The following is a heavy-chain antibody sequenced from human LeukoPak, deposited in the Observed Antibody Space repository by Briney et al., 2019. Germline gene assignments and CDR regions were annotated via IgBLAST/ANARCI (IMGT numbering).Heavy chain of an antibody. J-gene: IGHJ4*02. CDR3: AKDVNSGSYCDY. Sequence: PGGSLRLSCAASGFTFSSYAMSWVRRAPGKGLEWVSAISGSGGSTYYADSVKGRFTISRDNSKNSLYLQMNSLRTEDTALYYCAKDVNSGSYCDYWGQGTLVTVSS. CDR2: ISGSGGST. V-gene: IGHV3-23*01. CDR1: GFTFSSYA. D-gene: IGHD1-26*01.